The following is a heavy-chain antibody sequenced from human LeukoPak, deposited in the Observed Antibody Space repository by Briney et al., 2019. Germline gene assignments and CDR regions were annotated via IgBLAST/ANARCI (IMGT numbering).Heavy chain of an antibody. D-gene: IGHD2-8*02. J-gene: IGHJ3*02. CDR1: GGSVSSGSYY. V-gene: IGHV4-61*01. CDR2: ISYSGST. Sequence: SETLSLTCTISGGSVSSGSYYWTWIRQPPGKGLEWIGYISYSGSTNFNPSLKSRVTISVDTSKNQFSLNLSSVTAADTAVYYCARRGTGGRSFDIWGQGTMVIVSS. CDR3: ARRGTGGRSFDI.